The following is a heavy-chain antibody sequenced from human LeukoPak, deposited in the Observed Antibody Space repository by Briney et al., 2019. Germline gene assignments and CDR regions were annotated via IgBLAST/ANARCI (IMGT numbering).Heavy chain of an antibody. Sequence: ASVKVSCKASGYTFTGYYMHWVRQAPGQGLEWMGWINPNSGGTNYAQKFQGRVTMTRDTSISRAYMELSRLRSDDTAVYYCARRARYSSSWYLLDYWGQGTLVTVSS. D-gene: IGHD6-13*01. CDR2: INPNSGGT. V-gene: IGHV1-2*02. CDR3: ARRARYSSSWYLLDY. J-gene: IGHJ4*02. CDR1: GYTFTGYY.